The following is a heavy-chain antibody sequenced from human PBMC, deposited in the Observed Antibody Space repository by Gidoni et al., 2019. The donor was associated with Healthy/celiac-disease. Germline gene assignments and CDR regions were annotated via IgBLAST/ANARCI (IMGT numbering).Heavy chain of an antibody. CDR2: LSYDGSNK. V-gene: IGHV3-30-3*01. CDR3: ARTKGTVVSLDY. D-gene: IGHD2-15*01. CDR1: GFTFGSYA. Sequence: QVQLVGSGGGGAQAGRSRRRSCGGSGFTFGSYAMHWVRQAPGKGLEGVAVLSYDGSNKYYADSVKGRFTISRDNSKNSLYLQMNSLRAEDTAVYYCARTKGTVVSLDYWGQGTLVTVSS. J-gene: IGHJ4*02.